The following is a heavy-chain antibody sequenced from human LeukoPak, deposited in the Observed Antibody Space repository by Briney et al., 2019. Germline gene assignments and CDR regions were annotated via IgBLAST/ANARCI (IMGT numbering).Heavy chain of an antibody. CDR3: ARNPGSFGVVNWFDP. Sequence: PGGSLRLSCAASGFTFGSYSMNWVRQAPGKGLEWVSSISSSSSYIYYADSVKGRFTISRDNARNSLYLQMNSLRAEDTAVYYCARNPGSFGVVNWFDPWGQGTLVTVSS. D-gene: IGHD3-3*01. V-gene: IGHV3-21*01. CDR2: ISSSSSYI. CDR1: GFTFGSYS. J-gene: IGHJ5*02.